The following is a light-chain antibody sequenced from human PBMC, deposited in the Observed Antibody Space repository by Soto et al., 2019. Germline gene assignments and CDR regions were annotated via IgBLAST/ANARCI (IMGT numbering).Light chain of an antibody. CDR3: QQRGNWPIT. CDR2: DAS. V-gene: IGKV3-11*01. J-gene: IGKJ5*01. CDR1: QSVSSY. Sequence: EIVLTQSPATLSLSPGERATLSCRASQSVSSYLAWYQQKPGQAPRLLIYDASNRATGIPARFSGSGSGTDFTFTISSLEPEDFAVYYCQQRGNWPITFGQGTRLEIK.